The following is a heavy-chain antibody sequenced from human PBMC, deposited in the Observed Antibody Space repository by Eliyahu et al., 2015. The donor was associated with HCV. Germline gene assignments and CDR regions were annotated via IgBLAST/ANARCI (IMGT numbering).Heavy chain of an antibody. CDR1: GXXIGSGSYY. V-gene: IGHV4-61*02. D-gene: IGHD2-15*01. CDR2: VYTSGST. Sequence: QVQLQESGPGLVDPSQTLSLTXXVSGXXIGSGSYYWSWXRQPAGKGLEXIGRVYTSGSTNYNPSLRSRVTISLDTSKNQFSLKLTSVTAADTAVYYCATGYCSGGSCQAYWGQGTLVTVSS. J-gene: IGHJ4*02. CDR3: ATGYCSGGSCQAY.